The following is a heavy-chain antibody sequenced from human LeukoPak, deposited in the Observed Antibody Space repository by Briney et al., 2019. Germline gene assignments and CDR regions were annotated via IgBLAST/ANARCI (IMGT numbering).Heavy chain of an antibody. Sequence: SETLSLTCTVSGGSISSGGYSWSWIRQHPGKGLEWIGYIYYSGSTYYNPSLKSRVTISVDTSKNQFSLKLSSVTAADTAVYYCARHPAPGKYSSSSRGPPWGQGTLVTVSS. J-gene: IGHJ5*02. CDR2: IYYSGST. D-gene: IGHD6-6*01. CDR3: ARHPAPGKYSSSSRGPP. CDR1: GGSISSGGYS. V-gene: IGHV4-31*03.